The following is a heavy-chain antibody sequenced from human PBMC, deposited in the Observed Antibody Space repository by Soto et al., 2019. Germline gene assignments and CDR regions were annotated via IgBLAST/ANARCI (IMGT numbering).Heavy chain of an antibody. Sequence: GGSLRLSCAASGFTFGTYTMTWVRRAPGEALEWVSIINPSGATTYYSDSVKGRFTISRDNSKDTLYLQMNSLRAEDTAVYYCAKRFQPAVGPFDYWGPGTLVTVSS. CDR3: AKRFQPAVGPFDY. V-gene: IGHV3-23*01. CDR1: GFTFGTYT. D-gene: IGHD2-2*01. J-gene: IGHJ4*02. CDR2: INPSGATT.